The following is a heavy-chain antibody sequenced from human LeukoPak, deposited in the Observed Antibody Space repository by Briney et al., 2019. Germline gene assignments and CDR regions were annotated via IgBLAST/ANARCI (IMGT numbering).Heavy chain of an antibody. J-gene: IGHJ4*02. Sequence: SETLSLTCAVYGGSFSGYYWSWIRQPPGKGLDCIGKINHSRSTNYNPSLKSRVTISVDTSKNQFSLKLSSVTAADTAVYYCAREAGATTTYYFDYWGQGTLVTVSS. CDR3: AREAGATTTYYFDY. CDR1: GGSFSGYY. D-gene: IGHD1-26*01. CDR2: INHSRST. V-gene: IGHV4-34*01.